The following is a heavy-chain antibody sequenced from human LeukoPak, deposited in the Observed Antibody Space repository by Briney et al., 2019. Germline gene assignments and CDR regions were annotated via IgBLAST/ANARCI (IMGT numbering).Heavy chain of an antibody. V-gene: IGHV1-2*02. Sequence: GASVKVSCKASGYTFTGYYMHWVRQAPGQGLEWMGWINPNSGGTNYAQKFQGRVTMTRDTSISTAYMELSRLRSDDTAVYYCAREEDSSGYYWFDPWGQGTLVTVSS. CDR1: GYTFTGYY. D-gene: IGHD3-22*01. CDR3: AREEDSSGYYWFDP. J-gene: IGHJ5*02. CDR2: INPNSGGT.